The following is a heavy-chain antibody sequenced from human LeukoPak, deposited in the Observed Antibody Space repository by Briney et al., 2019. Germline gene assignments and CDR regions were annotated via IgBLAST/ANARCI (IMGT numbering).Heavy chain of an antibody. D-gene: IGHD6-19*01. V-gene: IGHV1-2*02. J-gene: IGHJ4*02. Sequence: ASVKVSCKASGYTFTGYYMHWVRQAPGQGLEWMGGINPNSGGTKYAQKFQGRVTMTTDTSTNTAYMELRSLRSDDTAVYYCAREMAVAGSGVIDSWGQGTLVTVS. CDR2: INPNSGGT. CDR1: GYTFTGYY. CDR3: AREMAVAGSGVIDS.